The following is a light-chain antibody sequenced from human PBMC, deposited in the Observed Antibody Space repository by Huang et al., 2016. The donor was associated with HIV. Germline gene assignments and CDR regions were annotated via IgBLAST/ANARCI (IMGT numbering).Light chain of an antibody. J-gene: IGKJ4*01. CDR2: SST. Sequence: DIQVTQSPSSLSASVGDRVTITCRTSQRISSHLSWYQQKIGKGPKLRIYSSTVLQSGVPSRFTGSGSGTDFTLTINSLQPEDFATYYYQQTYSAPVTFGGGTRVEIK. V-gene: IGKV1-39*01. CDR1: QRISSH. CDR3: QQTYSAPVT.